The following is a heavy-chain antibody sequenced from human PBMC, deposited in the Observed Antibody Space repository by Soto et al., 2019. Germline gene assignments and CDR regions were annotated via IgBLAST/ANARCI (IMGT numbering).Heavy chain of an antibody. V-gene: IGHV3-53*01. Sequence: GGSLRLSCAAFGFTLDKYTMGWVRQAPGKGLEWVAESFSSGGTHYADSVKGRFAISRDNSRNMVFLQMNGLRVEDTALYYCARDREPDGIWILDSSGQGTLVIVSS. CDR3: ARDREPDGIWILDS. CDR2: SFSSGGT. J-gene: IGHJ4*02. D-gene: IGHD3-3*01. CDR1: GFTLDKYT.